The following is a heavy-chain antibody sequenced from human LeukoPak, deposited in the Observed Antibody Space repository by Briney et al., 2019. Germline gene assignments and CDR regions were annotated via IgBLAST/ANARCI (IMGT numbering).Heavy chain of an antibody. Sequence: GGSLRLSCAASGFTFSSYAMSWVRQAPGKGLEWVSAISGSGGSTYYADSVKGRFTISRDNPKNTLYLQMNSLRAEDTAVYYCAKEVVADYYYYYGMDVWGQGTTVTVSS. V-gene: IGHV3-23*01. CDR1: GFTFSSYA. D-gene: IGHD2-15*01. CDR3: AKEVVADYYYYYGMDV. J-gene: IGHJ6*02. CDR2: ISGSGGST.